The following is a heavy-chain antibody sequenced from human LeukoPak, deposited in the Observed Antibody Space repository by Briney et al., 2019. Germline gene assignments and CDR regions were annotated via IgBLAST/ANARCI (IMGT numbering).Heavy chain of an antibody. Sequence: ASVKVSCKASGYTFTGYYMHWVRQAPGQGLEWMGWINPNSGGTNYAQKFQGRVTMTRDMSISTAYMELSRLRSDDTAVYYCARDPPLHSGSYYDNDYWGQGTLVTVSS. V-gene: IGHV1-2*02. D-gene: IGHD1-26*01. CDR2: INPNSGGT. CDR3: ARDPPLHSGSYYDNDY. J-gene: IGHJ4*02. CDR1: GYTFTGYY.